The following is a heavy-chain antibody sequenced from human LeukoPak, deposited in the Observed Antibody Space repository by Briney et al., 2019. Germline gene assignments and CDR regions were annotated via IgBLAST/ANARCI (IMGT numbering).Heavy chain of an antibody. V-gene: IGHV3-9*01. Sequence: GGSLRLSCAASGFTFDDYAMHWVRQAPGKGLKWVSGISWNSGSIGCADSVKGRFTISRDNAKNSLYLQMNSLRAEDTALYYCAKGVQWELRYHAFDIWGQGTMVTVSS. CDR3: AKGVQWELRYHAFDI. CDR2: ISWNSGSI. CDR1: GFTFDDYA. D-gene: IGHD1-26*01. J-gene: IGHJ3*02.